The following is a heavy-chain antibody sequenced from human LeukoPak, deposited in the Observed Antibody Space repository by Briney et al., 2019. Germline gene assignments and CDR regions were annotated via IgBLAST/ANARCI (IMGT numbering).Heavy chain of an antibody. D-gene: IGHD6-13*01. CDR3: ARFGAGSSRPPHYYFDY. Sequence: GESLKISCKGSGYSFTSYWIGWVRPMPGKGLDWKGIIYPGDSNTRYSPSFQGQVTIAADKAISTADLQWTSLTGSDRALYCCARFGAGSSRPPHYYFDYWGQGTLVTVSS. V-gene: IGHV5-51*01. CDR1: GYSFTSYW. CDR2: IYPGDSNT. J-gene: IGHJ4*02.